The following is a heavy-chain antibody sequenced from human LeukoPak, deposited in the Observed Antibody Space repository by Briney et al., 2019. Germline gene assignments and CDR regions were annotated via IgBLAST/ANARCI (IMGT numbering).Heavy chain of an antibody. Sequence: PGGSLRLSCAASGFTFSTYSMTWVRQAPGKGLEWLSYISSSSSSIYYADSVKGRFTISRDNAKNSLYLQMNSLRAEDTAVYYCASSFYGDYGCDYWGQGTLVTVSS. D-gene: IGHD4-17*01. CDR1: GFTFSTYS. V-gene: IGHV3-48*01. J-gene: IGHJ4*02. CDR2: ISSSSSSI. CDR3: ASSFYGDYGCDY.